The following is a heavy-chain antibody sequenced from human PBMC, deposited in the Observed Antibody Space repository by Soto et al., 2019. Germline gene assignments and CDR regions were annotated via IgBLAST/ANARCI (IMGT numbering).Heavy chain of an antibody. CDR3: AKDWDIVVVTAIRYGMDV. CDR1: GFTFSSYG. D-gene: IGHD2-21*02. Sequence: QVQLVESGGGVVQAGRSLRLSCAASGFTFSSYGMHWVRQAPGKGLEWVAVISYDGSNKYYADSVKGRFTISRDNSKNTLYLQMNSLRAEDTAVYYCAKDWDIVVVTAIRYGMDVWGQGTTVTVSS. J-gene: IGHJ6*02. CDR2: ISYDGSNK. V-gene: IGHV3-30*18.